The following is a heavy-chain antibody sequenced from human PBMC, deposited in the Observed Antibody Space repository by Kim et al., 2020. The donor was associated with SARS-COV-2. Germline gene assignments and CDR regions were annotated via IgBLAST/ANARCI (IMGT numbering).Heavy chain of an antibody. J-gene: IGHJ4*02. V-gene: IGHV4-31*02. Sequence: PLTSRVTISVDTSKNQFSLKLSSVTAADTAVYYCARATTTIFGVVSEFDYWGQGTLVTVSS. D-gene: IGHD3-3*01. CDR3: ARATTTIFGVVSEFDY.